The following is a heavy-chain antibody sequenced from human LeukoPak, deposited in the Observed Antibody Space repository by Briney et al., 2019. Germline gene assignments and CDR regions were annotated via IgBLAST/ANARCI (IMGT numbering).Heavy chain of an antibody. V-gene: IGHV3-30-3*01. D-gene: IGHD1-14*01. J-gene: IGHJ4*02. CDR2: ISYDGSDK. Sequence: GGSLRLSCAASGFTFSHYSMHWVRQAPGKGLEWVAVISYDGSDKSYADSVKGRFTISRDNAKNSLYLQMNSLRDEDTAVYYCARDENPSESWGQGTLVTVSS. CDR1: GFTFSHYS. CDR3: ARDENPSES.